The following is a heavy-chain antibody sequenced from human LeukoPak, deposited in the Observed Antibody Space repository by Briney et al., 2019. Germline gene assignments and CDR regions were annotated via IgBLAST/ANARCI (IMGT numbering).Heavy chain of an antibody. CDR3: AKDGRYQLLWDY. CDR2: ISGSGGST. Sequence: GGSLRLSCAASGFTFSGYAMSWVRQAPGKGLEWVSAISGSGGSTYYADSVKGRFTISRDNSKNTLYLQMNSLRAEDTAVYYCAKDGRYQLLWDYWGQGTLVTVSS. D-gene: IGHD2-2*01. CDR1: GFTFSGYA. J-gene: IGHJ4*02. V-gene: IGHV3-23*01.